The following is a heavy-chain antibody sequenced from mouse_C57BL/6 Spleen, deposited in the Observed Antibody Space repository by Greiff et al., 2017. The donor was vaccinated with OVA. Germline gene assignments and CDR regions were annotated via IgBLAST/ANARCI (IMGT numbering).Heavy chain of an antibody. D-gene: IGHD1-1*01. Sequence: QVQLQQPGAELVRPGSSVKLSCKASGYTFTSYWMDWVKQRPGQGLEWIGNIYPSDSETHYNQKFKDKATLTVDKSSSTAYMQLSSLTSEDSAVYYCARSRHGSRPYYFDYWGQGTTLTVSS. CDR2: IYPSDSET. J-gene: IGHJ2*01. CDR1: GYTFTSYW. CDR3: ARSRHGSRPYYFDY. V-gene: IGHV1-61*01.